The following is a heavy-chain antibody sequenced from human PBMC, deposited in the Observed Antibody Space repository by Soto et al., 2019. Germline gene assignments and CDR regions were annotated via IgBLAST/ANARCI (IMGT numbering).Heavy chain of an antibody. D-gene: IGHD2-2*01. CDR1: GFTFSSYS. J-gene: IGHJ4*02. CDR3: ARALPYQIAVPPFDY. V-gene: IGHV3-21*01. CDR2: ISSSSSYI. Sequence: GGSLRLSCAASGFTFSSYSMNWVRQAPGKGLEWVSSISSSSSYIYYADSVKGRFTISRDNAKNSLYLQMNSLRAEDTGVYYCARALPYQIAVPPFDYWGQGTLVNVSS.